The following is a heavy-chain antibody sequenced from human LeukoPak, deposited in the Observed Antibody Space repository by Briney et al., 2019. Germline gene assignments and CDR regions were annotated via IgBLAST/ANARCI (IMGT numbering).Heavy chain of an antibody. CDR1: GYTFTNYG. CDR3: ARADYYDSSGYQDY. D-gene: IGHD3-22*01. V-gene: IGHV1-18*04. CDR2: ISAYNGNT. Sequence: ASVKVSCKASGYTFTNYGITWVRQAPGQGLEWMGWISAYNGNTNYAQKLQGRVTMTTDTSTSTAYMELRSLRSDDTAVYYCARADYYDSSGYQDYWGQGTLVTVSS. J-gene: IGHJ4*02.